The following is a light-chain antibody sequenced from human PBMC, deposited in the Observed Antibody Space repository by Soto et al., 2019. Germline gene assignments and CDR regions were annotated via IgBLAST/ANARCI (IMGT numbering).Light chain of an antibody. Sequence: QSALTQPRSVSGSPGQSITISCTGTSSDVGGYNYVSCYRQHPGKAPKLMIYDVSNRPSGVPDRFSGSKSGNTASLTISGLQAEDEADYYCCSYAGSYTHDFFGTGTKLTFL. CDR1: SSDVGGYNY. CDR2: DVS. J-gene: IGLJ1*01. CDR3: CSYAGSYTHDF. V-gene: IGLV2-11*01.